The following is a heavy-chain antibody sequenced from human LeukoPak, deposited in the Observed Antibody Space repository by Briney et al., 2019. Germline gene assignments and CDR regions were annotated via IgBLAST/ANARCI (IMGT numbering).Heavy chain of an antibody. V-gene: IGHV3-7*03. CDR3: ARSMTPDY. CDR1: GFTFSSYS. CDR2: IKQDGSEK. D-gene: IGHD2-15*01. J-gene: IGHJ4*02. Sequence: PGGSLRLSCAASGFTFSSYSMNWVRQAPGKGLEWVANIKQDGSEKYYVDSVKGRFTISRDSAKNSLYLQMNSLRAEDTAVYYCARSMTPDYWGQGTLVTVSS.